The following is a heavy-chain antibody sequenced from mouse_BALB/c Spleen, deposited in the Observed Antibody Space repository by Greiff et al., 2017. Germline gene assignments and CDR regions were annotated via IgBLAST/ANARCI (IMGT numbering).Heavy chain of an antibody. V-gene: IGHV1S137*01. J-gene: IGHJ1*01. CDR3: TRDGNYVWYFDV. D-gene: IGHD2-1*01. CDR1: GYTFTDYA. CDR2: ISTYYGDT. Sequence: QVQLQQSGAELVRPGVSVKISCKGSGYTFTDYAMHWVKQSHAKSLEWIGVISTYYGDTSYNQKFKGKAKLTAVTSTSTAYMELSSLTNEDSAVYYCTRDGNYVWYFDVWGAGTTVTVSS.